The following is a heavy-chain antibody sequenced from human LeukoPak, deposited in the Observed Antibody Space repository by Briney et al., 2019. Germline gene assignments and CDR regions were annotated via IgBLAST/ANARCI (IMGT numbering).Heavy chain of an antibody. CDR2: IWYDGSNK. D-gene: IGHD3-22*01. CDR3: ARGYYDSSGTTWFDP. Sequence: GGSLRLSCAASGFTFSSYGMHWVRQAPGKGLEWVAVIWYDGSNKYYADSVKGRFTISRDNSKNTLYLQMNSLRAEDTAVYYCARGYYDSSGTTWFDPWAREPWSPSPQ. V-gene: IGHV3-33*01. CDR1: GFTFSSYG. J-gene: IGHJ5*02.